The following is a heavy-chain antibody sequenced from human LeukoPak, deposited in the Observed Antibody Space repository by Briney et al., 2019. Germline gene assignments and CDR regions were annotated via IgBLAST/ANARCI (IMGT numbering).Heavy chain of an antibody. Sequence: GGSLRLSCAASGFTFSSYNMNWVRQAPGKGLEWVSSISTSSSYLYYTDSVKGRFTVSRDNARTSLYLQMNSLRAEDTAVYYCAMGVRGVITLFGGMDVWGKGTTVTVSS. CDR3: AMGVRGVITLFGGMDV. V-gene: IGHV3-21*01. CDR2: ISTSSSYL. D-gene: IGHD3-10*01. J-gene: IGHJ6*04. CDR1: GFTFSSYN.